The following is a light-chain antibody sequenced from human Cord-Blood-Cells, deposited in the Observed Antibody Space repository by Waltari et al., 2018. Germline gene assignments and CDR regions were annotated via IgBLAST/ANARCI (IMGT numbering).Light chain of an antibody. V-gene: IGLV2-11*01. CDR2: VVS. CDR3: CSYAGSYTWV. CDR1: SSDVCGFNF. Sequence: QSALTQPRPVSGSPGQSVTISCTGTSSDVCGFNFVSWYQQHPGKPPKLRIYVVSKRPSGVPDRFSGSKSGNTASLTISGLQAEDEADYYCCSYAGSYTWVFGGGTKLTVL. J-gene: IGLJ3*02.